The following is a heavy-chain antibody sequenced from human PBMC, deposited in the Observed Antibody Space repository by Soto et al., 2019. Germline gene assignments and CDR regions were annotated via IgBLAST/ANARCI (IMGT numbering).Heavy chain of an antibody. CDR1: GSTFPSYA. CDR2: INAGNGNT. D-gene: IGHD5-12*01. Sequence: ASVQVSCTASGSTFPSYAMHWVRQAPGQRLEWMGWINAGNGNTKYSQKFQGRVTITRDTSASTAYMELSSLRSEDTAVYYCARDRVYSGTDIWGQGTMVTVSS. CDR3: ARDRVYSGTDI. J-gene: IGHJ3*02. V-gene: IGHV1-3*01.